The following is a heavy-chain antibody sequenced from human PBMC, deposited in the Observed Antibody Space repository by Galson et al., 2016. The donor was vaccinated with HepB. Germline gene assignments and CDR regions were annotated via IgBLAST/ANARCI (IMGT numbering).Heavy chain of an antibody. CDR2: INHSGST. J-gene: IGHJ6*02. D-gene: IGHD3-10*01. CDR1: GGSFSGYY. CDR3: ARGPGPYSYGLGSYQIRGAHYGMDV. Sequence: SETLSLTCTVYGGSFSGYYWNWIRQPPGKGLEWIGEINHSGSTKHNPSLKSRVTISVDTPKNQFSRKLSSVTAADTAVYYCARGPGPYSYGLGSYQIRGAHYGMDVWGQGTTVTVSS. V-gene: IGHV4-34*01.